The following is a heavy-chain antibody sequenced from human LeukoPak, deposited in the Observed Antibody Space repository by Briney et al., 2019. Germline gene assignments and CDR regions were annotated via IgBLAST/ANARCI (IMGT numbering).Heavy chain of an antibody. CDR1: GYMFTGYY. J-gene: IGHJ4*02. CDR3: ARGYCSGDCFTLFDS. CDR2: INPNSGGT. V-gene: IGHV1-2*02. Sequence: ASVKVSCKASGYMFTGYYMHWVRQAPGQGLEWMGWINPNSGGTNYAQKFQGRVTMTRDTSISTAYMELSSLRSDDTAVYYCARGYCSGDCFTLFDSWGQGTLVTVSS. D-gene: IGHD2-21*02.